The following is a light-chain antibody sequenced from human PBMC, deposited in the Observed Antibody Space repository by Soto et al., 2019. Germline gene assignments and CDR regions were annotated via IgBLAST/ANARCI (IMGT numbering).Light chain of an antibody. V-gene: IGKV3D-15*01. J-gene: IGKJ5*01. CDR3: QQYNNWPPIT. CDR1: QSLSSN. Sequence: EIVLTQSPATLSLSPGERATLSCRASQSLSSNFLAWYQQKPGQPPRLLIYDSSTRATGFPDRFSGSGSGTDFTLTISSLQSEDFAVYYCQQYNNWPPITFGQGTRLEIK. CDR2: DSS.